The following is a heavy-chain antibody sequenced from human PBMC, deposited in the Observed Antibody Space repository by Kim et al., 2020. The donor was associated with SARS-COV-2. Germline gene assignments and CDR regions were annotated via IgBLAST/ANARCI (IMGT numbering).Heavy chain of an antibody. CDR3: ARSYSGASRTGDGS. J-gene: IGHJ5*01. CDR1: GGSISTSSYY. V-gene: IGHV4-39*01. Sequence: SETLSLTCNVSGGSISTSSYYWAWIRQPPGKGLEWIASVFYSGGASYNPSLRPRVTISVDTSKNQISLRLNSVTAADTAVYHCARSYSGASRTGDGSWG. D-gene: IGHD6-6*01. CDR2: VFYSGGA.